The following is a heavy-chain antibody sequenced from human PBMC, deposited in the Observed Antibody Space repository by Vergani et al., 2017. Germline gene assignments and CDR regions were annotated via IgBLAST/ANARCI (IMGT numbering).Heavy chain of an antibody. J-gene: IGHJ4*02. CDR3: ARDIPHSGYDRGY. V-gene: IGHV1-69*09. CDR2: IIPILGIA. D-gene: IGHD5-12*01. Sequence: QVQLVQSGAEVKKPGASVKVSCKASGGTFSSYAISWVRQAPGQGLEGMGRIIPILGIANYAQKFQGRVTITADKSTSTAYIELSSLRSEDTAVYYCARDIPHSGYDRGYWGQGTLVTVSS. CDR1: GGTFSSYA.